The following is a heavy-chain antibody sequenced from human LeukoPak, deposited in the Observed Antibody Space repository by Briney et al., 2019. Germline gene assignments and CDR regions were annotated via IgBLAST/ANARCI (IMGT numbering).Heavy chain of an antibody. CDR2: INSDGSSA. J-gene: IGHJ3*02. V-gene: IGHV3-74*01. CDR1: GFTFSSYW. CDR3: AREAQGDGYRRGAFDI. D-gene: IGHD5-24*01. Sequence: GGSLRLSCAASGFTFSSYWMHWVRQAPGKGLVWVSRINSDGSSASYADSVKGRFTISRDNAKNTLYLQMNSLRAEDTAVCYCAREAQGDGYRRGAFDIWGQGTMVTVSS.